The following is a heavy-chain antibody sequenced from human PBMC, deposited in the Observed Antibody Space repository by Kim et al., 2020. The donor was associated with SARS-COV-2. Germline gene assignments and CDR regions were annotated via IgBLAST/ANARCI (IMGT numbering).Heavy chain of an antibody. CDR3: AMHPVGCEKNYYGCYFVH. CDR1: GFTFGFYA. CDR2: VGGDAVNT. D-gene: IGHD1-26*01. Sequence: GGSLRLSCTGSGFTFGFYAMSWVRQAPGKGLEWVSGVGGDAVNTYYADSVKVRLTISRDNPNKNLYLQIISLRAEDTAIYYCAMHPVGCEKNYYGCYFVHWGQGTLVTVSS. J-gene: IGHJ4*02. V-gene: IGHV3-23*01.